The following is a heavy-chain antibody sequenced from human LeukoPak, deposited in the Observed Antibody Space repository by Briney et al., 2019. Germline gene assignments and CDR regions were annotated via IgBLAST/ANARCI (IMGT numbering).Heavy chain of an antibody. J-gene: IGHJ4*02. D-gene: IGHD3-22*01. CDR1: GFTVSSNY. CDR3: ARVHYYDSSGFDY. Sequence: GGSLRLSCAASGFTVSSNYMSWVRQAPGKGLEWVSIIYSGGSTFYADSVKGRFTISRDNSKNTLYLQMNSLRAGDTAVYYCARVHYYDSSGFDYWGQGTLVTVSS. CDR2: IYSGGST. V-gene: IGHV3-53*01.